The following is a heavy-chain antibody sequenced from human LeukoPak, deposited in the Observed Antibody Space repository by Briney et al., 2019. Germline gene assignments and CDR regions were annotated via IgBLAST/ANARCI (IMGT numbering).Heavy chain of an antibody. J-gene: IGHJ5*02. Sequence: SETLSLTCTVSGYSISSDYYWGWIRQSPGKGLEWIGSIHHSGRTYYNPSLKSRVTISVDTSKNQFSLKLSSVTAADTAVYYCARDHLANLASRLFDPWGQGTLVTVSS. CDR3: ARDHLANLASRLFDP. CDR2: IHHSGRT. CDR1: GYSISSDYY. D-gene: IGHD3-3*01. V-gene: IGHV4-38-2*02.